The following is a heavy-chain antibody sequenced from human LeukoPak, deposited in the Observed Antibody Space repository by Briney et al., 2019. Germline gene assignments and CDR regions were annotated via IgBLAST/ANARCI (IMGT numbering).Heavy chain of an antibody. V-gene: IGHV3-23*01. CDR3: AKAEQQLVLFPLDY. CDR1: GFTFSSYA. Sequence: GGSLRLSCAASGFTFSSYAMSWVRQAPGKGLEWVSAISGSGGSTYYADSVKGRFTISRDNSKNTLYLQMNSLRAEDTAVYYCAKAEQQLVLFPLDYWGQGTLVTVSS. CDR2: ISGSGGST. J-gene: IGHJ4*02. D-gene: IGHD6-6*01.